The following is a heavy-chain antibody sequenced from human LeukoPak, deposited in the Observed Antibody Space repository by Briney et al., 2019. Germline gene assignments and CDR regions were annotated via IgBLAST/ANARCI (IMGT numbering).Heavy chain of an antibody. CDR3: ARDRVSGGNDY. D-gene: IGHD3-10*01. CDR2: INPNNAHS. Sequence: ASVRVSSKDSGYTFTVYDLHWVRQAPGQGLEFMGCINPNNAHSKNTPTFQGTIPITRDTSISTVYMELTRLRSADTAVYYCARDRVSGGNDYWGQATLVTVSS. J-gene: IGHJ4*02. CDR1: GYTFTVYD. V-gene: IGHV1-2*02.